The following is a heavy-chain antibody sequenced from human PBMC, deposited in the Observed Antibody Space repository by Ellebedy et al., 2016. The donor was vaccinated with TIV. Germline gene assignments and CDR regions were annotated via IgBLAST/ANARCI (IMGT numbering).Heavy chain of an antibody. CDR1: GYTFTNYA. CDR3: ARETDY. V-gene: IGHV1-3*01. J-gene: IGHJ4*02. CDR2: IRAGDGKT. Sequence: AASVKVSCKASGYTFTNYAVHWVRQAPGQGLEWMGWIRAGDGKTRYSQKFQDRVTITRDTSASTAYMELSSLRSEDTAVYYCARETDYWGQGTLVTVSS.